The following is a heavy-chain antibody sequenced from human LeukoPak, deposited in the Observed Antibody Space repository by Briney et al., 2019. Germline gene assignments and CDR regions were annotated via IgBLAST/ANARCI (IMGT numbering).Heavy chain of an antibody. D-gene: IGHD6-19*01. V-gene: IGHV3-33*01. J-gene: IGHJ4*02. CDR1: GFTFSTYT. CDR2: IWSDGSTK. CDR3: ARDFNPAGSSSGWSTCKY. Sequence: GGSLRLSCAASGFTFSTYTMHWARQAPGKGLEWVAVIWSDGSTKYYADSVKGRFTISRDNFKNTLYLQMNSLRAEDTAVYYCARDFNPAGSSSGWSTCKYWGQGTLVTVSS.